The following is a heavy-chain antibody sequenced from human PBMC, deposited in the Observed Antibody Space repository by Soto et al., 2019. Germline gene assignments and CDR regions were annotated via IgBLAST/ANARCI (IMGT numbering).Heavy chain of an antibody. V-gene: IGHV3-9*01. Sequence: GGSLRLSCAASGFTFDDYAMHWVRQAPGKGLEWVSGISWNSGSIGYADSVKGRFTISRDNAKNSLYLQMNSLRAEDTALYYCAKDSTYGDPDFYYMDVWGKGTTVTVSS. CDR3: AKDSTYGDPDFYYMDV. CDR1: GFTFDDYA. CDR2: ISWNSGSI. D-gene: IGHD4-17*01. J-gene: IGHJ6*03.